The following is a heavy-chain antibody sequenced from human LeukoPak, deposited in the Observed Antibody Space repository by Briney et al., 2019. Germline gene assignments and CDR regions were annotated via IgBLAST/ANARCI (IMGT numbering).Heavy chain of an antibody. CDR3: TRGGVGAKGYMDV. V-gene: IGHV4-34*01. J-gene: IGHJ6*03. CDR1: GGSLSAYY. D-gene: IGHD1-26*01. Sequence: SETLSLTCAVYGGSLSAYYWSWIRQPPGKGLGWIGEINHSGSTNYNPSLKSRVTISVDTSKNQFSLKLRSVTAAGTAVYYCTRGGVGAKGYMDVWGKGTTVTVSS. CDR2: INHSGST.